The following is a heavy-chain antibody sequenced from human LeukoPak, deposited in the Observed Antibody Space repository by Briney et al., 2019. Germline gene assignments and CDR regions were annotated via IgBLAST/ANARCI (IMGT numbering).Heavy chain of an antibody. V-gene: IGHV3-23*01. Sequence: PGGSLRLSCAASGFTFSSYAMSWVRQAPGKGLEWVSAISGSGGSTYYADSVKGRFTISRDNSKNTLYLQMNSLRAEATAVYYCAKSVAVAGTGDDYWGQGTLVTVSS. D-gene: IGHD6-19*01. CDR2: ISGSGGST. J-gene: IGHJ4*02. CDR3: AKSVAVAGTGDDY. CDR1: GFTFSSYA.